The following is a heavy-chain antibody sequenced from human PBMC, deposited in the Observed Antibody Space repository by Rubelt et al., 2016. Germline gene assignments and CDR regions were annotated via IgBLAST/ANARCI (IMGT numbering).Heavy chain of an antibody. CDR1: GGSISSSSYY. CDR3: ARGLRTTAYQLLCGYFQH. V-gene: IGHV4-39*07. CDR2: IYFSGST. Sequence: QLQLQESGPGLVKPSETLSLTCTVSGGSISSSSYYWGWIRQPPGKGLEWIGSIYFSGSTSYNPSLKCRVIISVDTSRNQFCLKLSSVTAADTAVYYCARGLRTTAYQLLCGYFQHWGQGTLVTVSS. D-gene: IGHD2-2*01. J-gene: IGHJ1*01.